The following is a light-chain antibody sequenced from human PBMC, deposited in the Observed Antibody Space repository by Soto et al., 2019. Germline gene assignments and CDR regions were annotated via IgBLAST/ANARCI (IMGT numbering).Light chain of an antibody. CDR1: QXVXXNY. Sequence: EIVXXQSPGTXXLSPGERATXXXXASQXVXXNYLAWYQQKPGQAPRLLIYGASNRATGIPDRFSGSGSGTGFTLTIGRLEPEDFAVYFCQQYGSSPPFTFGQGTKVEIK. V-gene: IGKV3-20*01. J-gene: IGKJ2*01. CDR2: GAS. CDR3: QQYGSSPPFT.